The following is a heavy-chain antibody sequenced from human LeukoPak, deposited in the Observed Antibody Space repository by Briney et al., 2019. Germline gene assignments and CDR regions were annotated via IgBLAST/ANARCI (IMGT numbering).Heavy chain of an antibody. J-gene: IGHJ4*02. CDR3: ARQNDFWSGYYFY. D-gene: IGHD3-3*01. CDR1: GFTFSSYA. Sequence: GGSLRLSCAASGFTFSSYAMSWVRQAPGKGLEWVSAISGSGDSTYYADSVKGRFTISRDNSKNTLYLQMNSLRAEDTAVYYCARQNDFWSGYYFYWGQGTLVTVSS. V-gene: IGHV3-23*01. CDR2: ISGSGDST.